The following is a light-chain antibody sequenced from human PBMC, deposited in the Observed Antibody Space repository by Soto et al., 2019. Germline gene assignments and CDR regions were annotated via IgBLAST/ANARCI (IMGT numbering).Light chain of an antibody. CDR2: GAS. CDR1: QSVSSY. Sequence: IVMTQSPGTLSLSPGERATLSCRASQSVSSYLAWYQQKPGQAPRLLIYGASRRATGIPDRFSGGGSGTDFTLTISRLEPEDSAVYYCQQYGSSRTFGQGTKV. CDR3: QQYGSSRT. J-gene: IGKJ1*01. V-gene: IGKV3-20*01.